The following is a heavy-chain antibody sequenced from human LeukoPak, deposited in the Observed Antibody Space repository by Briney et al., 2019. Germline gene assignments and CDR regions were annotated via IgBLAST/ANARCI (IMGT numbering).Heavy chain of an antibody. CDR3: ARDPYGDNWFDP. J-gene: IGHJ5*02. CDR2: IKEEGSEK. Sequence: PGGSLRLSFSASGFTFRSYWMSWVRQAPGKGLEWVDNIKEEGSEKYYVDSVKGRFTISRDNAKKSLYLQMNNLRAEDTAVYYCARDPYGDNWFDPWGQGTLVTVSS. V-gene: IGHV3-7*01. CDR1: GFTFRSYW. D-gene: IGHD4-17*01.